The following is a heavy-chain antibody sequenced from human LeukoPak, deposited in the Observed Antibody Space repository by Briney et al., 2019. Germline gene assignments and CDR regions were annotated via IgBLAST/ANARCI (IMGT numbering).Heavy chain of an antibody. Sequence: ASVRVSCKASGYTFTTSGISWVRQAPGQGLEWMGWISPYNGNTNYAQKVQGRVTMTTDTSTSTAHMELRTLRSDDTAVYYCARGLGATTFADFDYWGQGTLVTVSS. CDR2: ISPYNGNT. V-gene: IGHV1-18*01. J-gene: IGHJ4*02. CDR3: ARGLGATTFADFDY. CDR1: GYTFTTSG. D-gene: IGHD1-26*01.